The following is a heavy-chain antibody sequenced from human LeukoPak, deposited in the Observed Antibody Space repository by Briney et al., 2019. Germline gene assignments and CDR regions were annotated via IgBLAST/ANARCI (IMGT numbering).Heavy chain of an antibody. Sequence: GASVKVSCKASGGTFSSYAISWVRQAPGQGLEWMGIINPSGGSTSYAQKFQGRVTMTRDTSTSTVYMELSSLRSEDTAVYYCARGPRVWFGELTYWFDPWGQGTLVTVSS. J-gene: IGHJ5*02. V-gene: IGHV1-46*01. CDR3: ARGPRVWFGELTYWFDP. CDR1: GGTFSSYA. CDR2: INPSGGST. D-gene: IGHD3-10*01.